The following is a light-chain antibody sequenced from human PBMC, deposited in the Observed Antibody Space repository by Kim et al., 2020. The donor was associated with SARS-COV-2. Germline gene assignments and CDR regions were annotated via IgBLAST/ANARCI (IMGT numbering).Light chain of an antibody. J-gene: IGLJ2*01. CDR2: DVT. CDR3: SSYTGSGTHVV. Sequence: QSALTQPASVSGSPGQSITISCTGTSSDVGGYDYVSWYQQHPGKAPKLMIYDVTNRPSGISDRFSGSKSGNTASLTISGLQAEDEADYHCSSYTGSGTHVVFGGGTQLTVL. CDR1: SSDVGGYDY. V-gene: IGLV2-14*03.